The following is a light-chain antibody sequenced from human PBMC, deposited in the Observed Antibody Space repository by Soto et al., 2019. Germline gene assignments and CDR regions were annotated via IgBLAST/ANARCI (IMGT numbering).Light chain of an antibody. CDR3: QRYKIWPPPIT. Sequence: IVMTQSPATLSLSPGDRATLSCRASQSVSSNLAWYQQKPGQAPSLLIFGASTRATGIPARVSGSGSVTEFTRTLSILQSQHFAVYYCQRYKIWPPPITFGQVTQLENK. V-gene: IGKV3-15*01. CDR1: QSVSSN. J-gene: IGKJ5*01. CDR2: GAS.